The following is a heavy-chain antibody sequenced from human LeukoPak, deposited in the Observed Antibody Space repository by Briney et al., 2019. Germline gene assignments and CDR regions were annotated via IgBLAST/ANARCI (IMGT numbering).Heavy chain of an antibody. CDR2: IYYSGST. V-gene: IGHV4-39*01. J-gene: IGHJ4*02. Sequence: SETLSLTCTVSGGSISSSSYYWGWIRQPPGKGLEWIGSIYYSGSTYYNPSLKSRVTMSVDTSKNQFSLKLSSVTAADTAVYYSARRSRSGLYYYDSSGIDYWGQGTLVTVSS. CDR1: GGSISSSSYY. D-gene: IGHD3-22*01. CDR3: ARRSRSGLYYYDSSGIDY.